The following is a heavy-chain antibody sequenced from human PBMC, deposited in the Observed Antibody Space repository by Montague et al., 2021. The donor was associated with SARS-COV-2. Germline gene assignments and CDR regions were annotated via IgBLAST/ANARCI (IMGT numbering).Heavy chain of an antibody. V-gene: IGHV3-48*03. CDR2: ISSSGSTI. Sequence: FLRLSCAASGFTFSSYEMNWVRQAPGKGLERVSYISSSGSTIYYADSVKGRFTISRDNAKNSLYLQMNSLRAEDTAIYYCASDSGIEIPDYYYSMDVWGQGNPRHRLL. J-gene: IGHJ6*02. D-gene: IGHD5-24*01. CDR3: ASDSGIEIPDYYYSMDV. CDR1: GFTFSSYE.